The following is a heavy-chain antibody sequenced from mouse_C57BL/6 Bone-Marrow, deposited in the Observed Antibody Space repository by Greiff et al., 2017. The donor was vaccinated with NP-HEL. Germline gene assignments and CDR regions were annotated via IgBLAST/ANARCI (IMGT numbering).Heavy chain of an antibody. D-gene: IGHD3-1*01. CDR2: IHPNSGST. J-gene: IGHJ3*01. Sequence: QVQLQQSGAELVKPGASVTLSCKASGYTLTSYWMHWVKQRPGQGLEWIGMIHPNSGSTYHNEKFKSKATLTEDKSSSTAYMQLSGQTAEDSAVYYCARLGCNSGGFAYWGQGTLVTVSA. CDR1: GYTLTSYW. CDR3: ARLGCNSGGFAY. V-gene: IGHV1-64*01.